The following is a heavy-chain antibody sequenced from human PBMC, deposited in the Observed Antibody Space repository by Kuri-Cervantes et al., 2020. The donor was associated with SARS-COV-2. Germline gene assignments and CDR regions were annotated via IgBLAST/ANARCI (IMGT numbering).Heavy chain of an antibody. Sequence: GESLKISCAASGFTFSSYAMHWVRQAPGKGLEWVAVISYDGSNKYYADSVKGRFTISRDNSKNTLYLQMNSLRAEDTAVYYCAKGSGRRITIFGVVIVGIDYWGQGTLVTVSS. CDR1: GFTFSSYA. CDR3: AKGSGRRITIFGVVIVGIDY. CDR2: ISYDGSNK. J-gene: IGHJ4*02. D-gene: IGHD3-3*01. V-gene: IGHV3-30-3*01.